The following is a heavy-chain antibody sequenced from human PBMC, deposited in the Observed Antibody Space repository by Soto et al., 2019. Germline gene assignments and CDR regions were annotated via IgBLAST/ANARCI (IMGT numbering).Heavy chain of an antibody. CDR3: ARDQVGASSFDY. CDR1: GGTFSNSP. V-gene: IGHV1-69*08. D-gene: IGHD1-26*01. J-gene: IGHJ4*02. CDR2: ITPSPART. Sequence: QVQLVQSGAELRKPGSAVKLSCKASGGTFSNSPISWVRQIPGQGPEWMGRITPSPARTIYSRKFRGRVTLTADKSTQTVYMTLSSLTTEDSGVYYCARDQVGASSFDYWGQGTRVTVSS.